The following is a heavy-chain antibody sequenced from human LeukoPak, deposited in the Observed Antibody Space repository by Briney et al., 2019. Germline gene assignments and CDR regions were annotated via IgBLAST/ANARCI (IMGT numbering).Heavy chain of an antibody. Sequence: PGRSLRLSCAAAGFTFNNSTMSWVRQAPGKGLEWVSGISGSGGSTFYADSVKGRFTISRDNSKNTVYLQMISLRAEDTALYYCAKTNDGDWSPPHDYWGQGTLVTVSS. CDR1: GFTFNNST. CDR2: ISGSGGST. D-gene: IGHD3-9*01. V-gene: IGHV3-23*01. CDR3: AKTNDGDWSPPHDY. J-gene: IGHJ4*02.